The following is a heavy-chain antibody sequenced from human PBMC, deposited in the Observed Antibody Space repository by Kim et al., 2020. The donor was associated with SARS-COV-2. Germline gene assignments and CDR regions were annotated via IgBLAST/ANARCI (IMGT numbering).Heavy chain of an antibody. J-gene: IGHJ4*02. Sequence: GGSLRLSCAASGFTFSSYGMHWVRQAPGKGLEWVAVISYDGSNKYYADSVKGRFTISRDNSKNTLYLQMNSLRAEDTAVYYCARQRGRLSSGYPVDYWGQGTLVTVSS. CDR2: ISYDGSNK. CDR3: ARQRGRLSSGYPVDY. D-gene: IGHD3-22*01. V-gene: IGHV3-30*03. CDR1: GFTFSSYG.